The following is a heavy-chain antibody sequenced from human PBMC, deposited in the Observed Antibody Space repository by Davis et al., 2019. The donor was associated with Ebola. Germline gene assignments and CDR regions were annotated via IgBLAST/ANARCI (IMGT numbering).Heavy chain of an antibody. CDR3: ARAGGTLIAATFHV. Sequence: MPSETLSLTCAVSGGSISSRGYSWSWIRQPPGKGLAWIGYIYHSGNTYYNPSLKSRVTISIDRSKNQFSLKLTSVTAADTALYYCARAGGTLIAATFHVWGRGTMVTVSS. V-gene: IGHV4-30-2*01. D-gene: IGHD3-16*01. J-gene: IGHJ3*01. CDR1: GGSISSRGYS. CDR2: IYHSGNT.